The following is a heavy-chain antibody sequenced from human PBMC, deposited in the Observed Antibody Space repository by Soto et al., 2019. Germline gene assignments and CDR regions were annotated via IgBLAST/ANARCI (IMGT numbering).Heavy chain of an antibody. D-gene: IGHD3-10*01. CDR1: GGSISSYY. J-gene: IGHJ5*02. CDR2: IYTSGST. CDR3: ARGVYYYGSGTGTMNWFDP. V-gene: IGHV4-4*07. Sequence: KPSETLSLTCTVSGGSISSYYWSWIRRPAGKGLEWIGRIYTSGSTNYNPSLKSRVTMSVDTSKNQFSLKLSSVTAADTAVYYCARGVYYYGSGTGTMNWFDPWGQGTLVTVSS.